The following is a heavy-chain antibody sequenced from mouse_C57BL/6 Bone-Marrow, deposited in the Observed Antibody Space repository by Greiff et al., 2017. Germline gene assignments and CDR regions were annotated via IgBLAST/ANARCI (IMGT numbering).Heavy chain of an antibody. D-gene: IGHD1-1*01. CDR2: IDPENGDT. V-gene: IGHV14-4*01. J-gene: IGHJ2*01. CDR3: TRVVHY. Sequence: EVQLQQSGAELVRPGASVKLSCTASGFTFKDDYMHWVKQRPEQGLEWIGWIDPENGDTEYASKFQGKATITADKSSNTAYLQLSSLTSEDTAVYYCTRVVHYWDQGTTLTVSS. CDR1: GFTFKDDY.